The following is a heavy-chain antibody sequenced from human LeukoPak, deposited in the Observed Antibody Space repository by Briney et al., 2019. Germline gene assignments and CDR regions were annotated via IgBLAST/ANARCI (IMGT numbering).Heavy chain of an antibody. CDR3: ASGGYCSTTTCYPNWFDP. Sequence: SETLSLTCTVSGGSITSYYWSWIRQPPGKGLEWIGFVSHSGSTNYNPSLKSRVTISVDTSKNQFSLKLSSVTAADTAVYYCASGGYCSTTTCYPNWFDPWGQGTLVTVSS. J-gene: IGHJ5*02. V-gene: IGHV4-59*01. D-gene: IGHD2-2*01. CDR1: GGSITSYY. CDR2: VSHSGST.